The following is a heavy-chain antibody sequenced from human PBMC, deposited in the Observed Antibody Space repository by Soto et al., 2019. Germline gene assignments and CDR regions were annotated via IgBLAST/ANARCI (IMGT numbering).Heavy chain of an antibody. J-gene: IGHJ6*04. D-gene: IGHD1-7*01. CDR3: ERVRRRVPVATWNYQIMDV. CDR2: MYYSGTS. Sequence: PSETLSLTCTVSGASVTTDGYYWIWIRQPPGKGLEWIGYMYYSGTSDYSPSLKSRVTISIDTSKNQFSLRLTSVTAADTAVYYCERVRRRVPVATWNYQIMDVRAKG. CDR1: GASVTTDGYY. V-gene: IGHV4-61*08.